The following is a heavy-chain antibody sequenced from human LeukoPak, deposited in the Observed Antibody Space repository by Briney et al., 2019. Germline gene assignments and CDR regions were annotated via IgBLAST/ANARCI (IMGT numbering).Heavy chain of an antibody. CDR3: ARGRYSSGWYEIDY. V-gene: IGHV4-4*07. CDR1: GGSISSYY. Sequence: SETLSLTCTVSGGSISSYYWSWIRQPAGKGLEWIGRIYTSGSTNYNPFLKSRVTMSVDTSKNQFSLKLSSVTAADTAVYYCARGRYSSGWYEIDYWGQGTLVTVSS. CDR2: IYTSGST. D-gene: IGHD6-19*01. J-gene: IGHJ4*02.